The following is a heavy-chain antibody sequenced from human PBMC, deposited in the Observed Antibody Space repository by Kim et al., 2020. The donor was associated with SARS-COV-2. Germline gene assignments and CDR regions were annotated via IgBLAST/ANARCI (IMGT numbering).Heavy chain of an antibody. CDR3: ATGVAPLGGFDSSGYYLDY. J-gene: IGHJ4*02. Sequence: ASVKVSCKVSGYTLTELSMHWVRQAPGKGLEWMGGFDPEDGETIYAQKFQGRVTMTEDTSTDTAYMELSSLRSEDTAVYYCATGVAPLGGFDSSGYYLDYWGQGTLVTVSS. CDR1: GYTLTELS. CDR2: FDPEDGET. D-gene: IGHD3-22*01. V-gene: IGHV1-24*01.